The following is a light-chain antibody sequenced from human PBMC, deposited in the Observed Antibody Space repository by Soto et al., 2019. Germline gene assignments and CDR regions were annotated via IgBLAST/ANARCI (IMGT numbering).Light chain of an antibody. J-gene: IGLJ2*01. Sequence: SYELTQPPSVSVAPGQTARITCGGSNIGRKSVHWYQQKPGQAPVVVVYDDRDRTSGIPERFSGSNSGNTATLTISRVEAGDEADYYCQLWDSNSDHVVCGGGTKLTVL. CDR1: NIGRKS. CDR2: DDR. CDR3: QLWDSNSDHVV. V-gene: IGLV3-21*02.